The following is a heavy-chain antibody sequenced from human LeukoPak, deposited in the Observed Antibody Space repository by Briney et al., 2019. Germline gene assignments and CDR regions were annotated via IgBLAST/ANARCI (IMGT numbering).Heavy chain of an antibody. J-gene: IGHJ6*03. CDR2: ISHDGSNT. CDR3: ARPYCSSSSCNPYYYWFMDV. D-gene: IGHD2-2*01. Sequence: GGSLRLSCAASGFTFRSYAMHWVRQAPGKGLEWVAVISHDGSNTYYTDSVKGRFTISRGDSKNTLYLQTNSLRGEDTAVYYCARPYCSSSSCNPYYYWFMDVWGKGTTVTVSS. V-gene: IGHV3-30-3*01. CDR1: GFTFRSYA.